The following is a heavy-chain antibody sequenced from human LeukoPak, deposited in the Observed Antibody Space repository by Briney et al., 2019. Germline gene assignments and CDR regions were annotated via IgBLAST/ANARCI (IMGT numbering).Heavy chain of an antibody. D-gene: IGHD5-12*01. CDR3: ARGRGASDF. V-gene: IGHV3-53*01. CDR2: IYCGGST. CDR1: GFTISSNY. Sequence: WGSLTLSCAASGFTISSNYMSWVRQAPGKGLEWVSVIYCGGSTYYADSVKGRFTISRDNSKDTLYLQMNSLRAEDTAVYYCARGRGASDFWGQGTLVTVSS. J-gene: IGHJ4*02.